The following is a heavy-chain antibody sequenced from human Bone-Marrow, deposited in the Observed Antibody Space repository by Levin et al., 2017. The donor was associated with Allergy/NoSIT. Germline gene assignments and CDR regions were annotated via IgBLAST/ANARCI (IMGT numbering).Heavy chain of an antibody. J-gene: IGHJ6*03. CDR3: ARHARDHYYSYHNMDV. CDR1: GGSISSSSYY. V-gene: IGHV4-39*01. Sequence: SETLSLTCTVSGGSISSSSYYWGWIRQPPGKGLEWIGSIYYGGSTYYNPSLKSRVNISVDTSKNQFSLRLSSVTAADTAVYYCARHARDHYYSYHNMDVWGKGTTVTVSS. CDR2: IYYGGST.